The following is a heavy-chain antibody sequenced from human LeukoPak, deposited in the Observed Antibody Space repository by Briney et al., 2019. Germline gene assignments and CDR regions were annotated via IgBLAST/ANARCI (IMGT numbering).Heavy chain of an antibody. CDR2: IDSSGST. CDR1: GGSISSGSYY. Sequence: PSETLSLTCTVSGGSISSGSYYWSWIRQPAGKGLEWIGRIDSSGSTNYNPSLKSRVTISVGTSKNQFPLKLSSVTAADTAVYYCARDGYSGSDALWGQGTLVTVSS. CDR3: ARDGYSGSDAL. J-gene: IGHJ4*02. D-gene: IGHD5-12*01. V-gene: IGHV4-61*02.